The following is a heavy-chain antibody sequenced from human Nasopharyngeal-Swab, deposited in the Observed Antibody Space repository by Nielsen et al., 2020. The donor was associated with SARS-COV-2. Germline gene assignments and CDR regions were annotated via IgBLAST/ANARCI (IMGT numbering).Heavy chain of an antibody. Sequence: SVKVSCKASGGTFSSYAISWVRQAPGQGLEWMGGIIPIFGTANYAQKFQGRVTITADESTSTAYMELSSLRSEDTAVYYCARAINYDSSGYVLQKDAFDIWGQGTMVTVSS. CDR3: ARAINYDSSGYVLQKDAFDI. V-gene: IGHV1-69*13. J-gene: IGHJ3*02. D-gene: IGHD3-22*01. CDR2: IIPIFGTA. CDR1: GGTFSSYA.